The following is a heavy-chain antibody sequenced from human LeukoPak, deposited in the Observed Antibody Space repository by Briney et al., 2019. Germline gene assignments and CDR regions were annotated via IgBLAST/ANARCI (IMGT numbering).Heavy chain of an antibody. V-gene: IGHV4-4*07. CDR3: ARETYYYDSSGYYSWFDP. CDR1: GGSISSYY. CDR2: IYTSGST. Sequence: SGTLSLTCTVSGGSISSYYWSWIRQPAGKGLEWIGRIYTSGSTNYNPSLKSRVTMSVDTSKNQFSLKLSSVTAADTAVYYCARETYYYDSSGYYSWFDPWGQGTLVTVSS. J-gene: IGHJ5*02. D-gene: IGHD3-22*01.